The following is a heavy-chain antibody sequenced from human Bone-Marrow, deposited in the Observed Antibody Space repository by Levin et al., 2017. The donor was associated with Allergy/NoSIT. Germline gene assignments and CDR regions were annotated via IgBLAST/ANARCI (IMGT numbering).Heavy chain of an antibody. V-gene: IGHV4-4*08. CDR1: GGSIFSYT. CDR3: ARGDQELAF. D-gene: IGHD1-26*01. Sequence: PSETLSLTCTVSGGSIFSYTWSWVRQPPGKGLEWIGYIYSSGITNYSPSLKSRVTLSVDTSRNQFSLRLTSVTAADTAFYYCARGDQELAFWGQGTLVTVSS. CDR2: IYSSGIT. J-gene: IGHJ4*02.